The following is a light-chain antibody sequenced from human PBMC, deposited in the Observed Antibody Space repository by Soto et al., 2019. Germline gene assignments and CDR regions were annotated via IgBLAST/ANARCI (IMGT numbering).Light chain of an antibody. Sequence: DIQMPQSPSSLSASVGDRVTITCQASQDISNYLTWYQQKPGKAPKLLIYDASNLETGVPSRFSGSGSGTDFTFTISSLQTEDIATYYCQQYDNLPYTFGQGTKLEIK. V-gene: IGKV1-33*01. CDR2: DAS. CDR1: QDISNY. J-gene: IGKJ2*01. CDR3: QQYDNLPYT.